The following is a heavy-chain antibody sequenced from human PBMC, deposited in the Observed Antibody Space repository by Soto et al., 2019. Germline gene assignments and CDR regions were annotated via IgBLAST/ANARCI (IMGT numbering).Heavy chain of an antibody. CDR2: INHSGST. CDR3: ARESKWNDEYYFDY. D-gene: IGHD1-1*01. V-gene: IGHV4-34*01. Sequence: PSETLSLTCAVYGGSFSGYYWSWMRQPPGKGLEWIGEINHSGSTNYNPSLKSRVTISVDTSKNQFSLKLSSVTAADTAVFYCARESKWNDEYYFDYWGQGTQVTVSS. J-gene: IGHJ4*02. CDR1: GGSFSGYY.